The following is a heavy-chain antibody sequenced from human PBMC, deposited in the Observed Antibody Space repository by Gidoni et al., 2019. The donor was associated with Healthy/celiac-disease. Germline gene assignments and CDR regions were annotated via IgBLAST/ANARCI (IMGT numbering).Heavy chain of an antibody. J-gene: IGHJ4*02. D-gene: IGHD5-18*01. Sequence: QVQLVQSGAEVKKPGSSVKVSCKASGGTFSSYAISWVRQAPGQGLEWMGRIIPILGIANYAQKFQGRVTITADKATSTAYMELSSLRSEDTAVYYCARDYVDTAMVDAAPVSDDYWGQGTLVTVSS. CDR3: ARDYVDTAMVDAAPVSDDY. CDR2: IIPILGIA. V-gene: IGHV1-69*04. CDR1: GGTFSSYA.